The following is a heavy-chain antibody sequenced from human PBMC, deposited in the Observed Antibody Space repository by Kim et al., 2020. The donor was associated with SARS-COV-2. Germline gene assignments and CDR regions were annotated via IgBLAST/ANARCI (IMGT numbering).Heavy chain of an antibody. Sequence: ETLSLTCTVSGGSISSSSYYWGWIRQPPGKGLEWIGSIYYSGSTYYNPSLKSRVTISVDTSKNQFSLKLSSVTAADTAVYYCARVPIYCSSTSCYRNGAFDIWGQGTMVTVSS. CDR2: IYYSGST. D-gene: IGHD2-2*01. CDR1: GGSISSSSYY. J-gene: IGHJ3*02. V-gene: IGHV4-39*01. CDR3: ARVPIYCSSTSCYRNGAFDI.